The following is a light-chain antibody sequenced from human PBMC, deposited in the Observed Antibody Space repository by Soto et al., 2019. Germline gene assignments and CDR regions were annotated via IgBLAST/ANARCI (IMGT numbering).Light chain of an antibody. Sequence: DIQMTQSPSTLSASVGDRVTITCCASQSISTWLAWYQQKPGKAPKLLICDASSLEGGVPSRFSGSGSGTEFTLTISSLQPEDSATYYCQQYNSYRWTFGQGTKVDIK. V-gene: IGKV1-5*01. J-gene: IGKJ1*01. CDR2: DAS. CDR1: QSISTW. CDR3: QQYNSYRWT.